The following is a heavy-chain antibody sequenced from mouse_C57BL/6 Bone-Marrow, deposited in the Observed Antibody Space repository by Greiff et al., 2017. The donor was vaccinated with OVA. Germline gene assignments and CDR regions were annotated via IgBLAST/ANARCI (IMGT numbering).Heavy chain of an antibody. CDR1: GYTFTSYW. D-gene: IGHD4-1*02. V-gene: IGHV1-50*01. Sequence: QVQLQQSGAELVKPGASVKLSCKASGYTFTSYWMQWVKQRPGQGLEWIGEIDPSDSYTNYNQKFKGKATLTVDTSSSTAYMQLSSRTSEDSAVYYCARRDATGTGYWGQGTTLTVSS. J-gene: IGHJ2*01. CDR3: ARRDATGTGY. CDR2: IDPSDSYT.